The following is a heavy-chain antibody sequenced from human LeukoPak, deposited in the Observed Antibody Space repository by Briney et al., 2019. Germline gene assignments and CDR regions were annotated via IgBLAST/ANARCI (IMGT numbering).Heavy chain of an antibody. J-gene: IGHJ4*02. CDR2: IWYDGSNK. CDR1: GFTFSSYG. Sequence: GGSLRLSCAASGFTFSSYGMHWVRQAPGKGLEWVAVIWYDGSNKYYADSVKGRFTISRDNSKNTLYLQMNSLSAEDTAVYYCARDLRGYYFDYWGQGTLVIVSS. CDR3: ARDLRGYYFDY. V-gene: IGHV3-33*01.